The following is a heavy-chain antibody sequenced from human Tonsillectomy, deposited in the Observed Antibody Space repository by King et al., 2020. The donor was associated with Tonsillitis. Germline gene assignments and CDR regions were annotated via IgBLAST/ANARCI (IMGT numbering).Heavy chain of an antibody. J-gene: IGHJ4*02. CDR1: GFTFRSYA. V-gene: IGHV3-23*01. CDR2: ITDRGGSA. CDR3: VKDYGVGEAKPDPFIDY. Sequence: EQLQESGGGLAQPGGSLRLSCEASGFTFRSYAMSWVRQAPGKGLEWVACITDRGGSAHYADAVKGRFTISRDDSKNTVYLQMNSLSADDTAVFYCVKDYGVGEAKPDPFIDYWGQGTLVTVSS. D-gene: IGHD3-10*01.